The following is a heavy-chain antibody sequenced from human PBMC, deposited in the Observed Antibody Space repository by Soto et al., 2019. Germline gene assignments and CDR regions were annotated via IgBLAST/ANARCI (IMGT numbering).Heavy chain of an antibody. CDR1: GGSISSSSYY. D-gene: IGHD2-15*01. J-gene: IGHJ4*02. CDR2: VYYSGST. CDR3: ARRKDIVVVVAEGSFDY. Sequence: QLQLQESGPGLVKPSETLSLTCTVSGGSISSSSYYWGWIRQPPGKGLEWIGSVYYSGSTYYNPSLKSRVTISVDTSKNQFSLNLSSVTAADTAVYYCARRKDIVVVVAEGSFDYWGQGTLVTVSS. V-gene: IGHV4-39*01.